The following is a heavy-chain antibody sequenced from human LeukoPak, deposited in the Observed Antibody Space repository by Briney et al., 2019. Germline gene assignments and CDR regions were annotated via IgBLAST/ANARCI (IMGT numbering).Heavy chain of an antibody. CDR2: ISAYNGNT. Sequence: ASVTVSCKASGYTFTSYGISWVRQAPGQGLEWMGWISAYNGNTNYAQKLQGRVTMTTDTSTSTAYMELRSLRSDDTAVYYCARDGYCSGGSCYDGNTKYYMDVWGKGTTVTVSS. V-gene: IGHV1-18*01. CDR1: GYTFTSYG. J-gene: IGHJ6*03. D-gene: IGHD2-15*01. CDR3: ARDGYCSGGSCYDGNTKYYMDV.